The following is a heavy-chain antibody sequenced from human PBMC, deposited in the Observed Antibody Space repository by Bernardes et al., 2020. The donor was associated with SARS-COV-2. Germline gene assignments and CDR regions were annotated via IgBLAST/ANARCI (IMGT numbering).Heavy chain of an antibody. CDR1: GYTFSDNY. CDR2: INPISGGT. Sequence: ASVKVSCKASGYTFSDNYIHWVRQAPGQGLECMGWINPISGGTNYAQSFQGRVTMTRDTSITTAYMELSRLTSDDTAVYYCARSGHGGDFDYWGQGTLVTVSP. J-gene: IGHJ4*02. CDR3: ARSGHGGDFDY. V-gene: IGHV1-2*02. D-gene: IGHD3-10*01.